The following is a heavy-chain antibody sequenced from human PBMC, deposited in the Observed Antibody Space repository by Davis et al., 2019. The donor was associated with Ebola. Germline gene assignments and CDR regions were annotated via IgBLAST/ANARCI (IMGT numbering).Heavy chain of an antibody. CDR3: ANGYGGAARFDY. CDR2: ISYDGSSK. J-gene: IGHJ4*02. D-gene: IGHD6-6*01. Sequence: GGSLRLSCAASGFTFSSYGIHWVRQAPGKGLEWVALISYDGSSKYFADSVRGRFTISRDNSKTTVYLQMNSLRAEDTAVYYCANGYGGAARFDYWGQGTLVTVSS. V-gene: IGHV3-30*18. CDR1: GFTFSSYG.